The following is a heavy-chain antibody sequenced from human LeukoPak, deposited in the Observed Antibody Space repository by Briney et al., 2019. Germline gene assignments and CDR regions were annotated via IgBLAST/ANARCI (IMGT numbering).Heavy chain of an antibody. CDR3: AKGRTAAGYHPFTDY. V-gene: IGHV3-30*02. D-gene: IGHD6-13*01. CDR2: IRYDGSNK. Sequence: PGGSLRLSCAASGFTFSSYGMHWVRQAPGKGLEWVAFIRYDGSNKYYADSVKGRFTISRDNSKNTLYLQMNSLRAEDTAVYYCAKGRTAAGYHPFTDYWGREPWSPSPQ. CDR1: GFTFSSYG. J-gene: IGHJ4*02.